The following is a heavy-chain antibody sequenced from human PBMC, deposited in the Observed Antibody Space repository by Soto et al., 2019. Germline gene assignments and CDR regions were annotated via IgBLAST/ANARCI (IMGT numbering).Heavy chain of an antibody. Sequence: GGSLRLSCAASGFTFSSYAMSWVRQAPGKGLEWVSAISGSGGSTYYASSVKGRFTNSRDNSKNTLYLQMNSLRAEDTAVYYCAKSAAGYYYDSSFYFDSWGQGTLVTVSS. D-gene: IGHD3-22*01. V-gene: IGHV3-23*01. CDR3: AKSAAGYYYDSSFYFDS. J-gene: IGHJ4*02. CDR1: GFTFSSYA. CDR2: ISGSGGST.